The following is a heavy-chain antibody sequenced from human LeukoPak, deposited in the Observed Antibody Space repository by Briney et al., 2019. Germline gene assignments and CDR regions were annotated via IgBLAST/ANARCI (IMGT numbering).Heavy chain of an antibody. CDR2: IGGSGGSA. J-gene: IGHJ4*02. V-gene: IGHV3-23*01. D-gene: IGHD6-19*01. Sequence: SGIGGSGGSAYYAASLKGRFTISRDTSKNTLYLQMNSLRAEDTAVYYCAKVESSSGWYGSDYWGQGTLVTVSS. CDR3: AKVESSSGWYGSDY.